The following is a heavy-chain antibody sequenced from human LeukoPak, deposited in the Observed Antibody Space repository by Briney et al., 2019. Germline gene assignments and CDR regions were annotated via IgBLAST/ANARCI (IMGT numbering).Heavy chain of an antibody. CDR2: INQYASEK. CDR3: AKGMYVVATTNFDY. Sequence: GGSLRLSCTTFEFPLRNYWMSWVRQAPGKGLEWVATINQYASEKYYLDSVKGRFIISRDNTDNSLYLQMNSLRAEDTAVYYCAKGMYVVATTNFDYWGQGTLVTVSS. CDR1: EFPLRNYW. J-gene: IGHJ4*02. V-gene: IGHV3-7*03. D-gene: IGHD5-12*01.